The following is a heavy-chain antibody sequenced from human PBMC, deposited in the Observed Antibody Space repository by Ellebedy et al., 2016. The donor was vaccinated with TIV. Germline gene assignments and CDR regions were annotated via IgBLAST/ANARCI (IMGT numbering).Heavy chain of an antibody. Sequence: GESLKISCAASGFTFSDNAMTWVRQAPGKGLEWVSAITASGSRHYADYVKGRFTISRDNSKNTVYLQMSSLRAEDTAVYYCGKEILVVVTPALDHWGQGTLVTVSS. CDR3: GKEILVVVTPALDH. CDR2: ITASGSR. D-gene: IGHD3-22*01. V-gene: IGHV3-23*01. CDR1: GFTFSDNA. J-gene: IGHJ4*02.